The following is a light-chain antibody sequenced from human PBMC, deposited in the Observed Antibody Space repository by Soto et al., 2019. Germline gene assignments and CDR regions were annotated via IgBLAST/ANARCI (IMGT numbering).Light chain of an antibody. CDR2: GAS. CDR3: QQYYDWPIT. J-gene: IGKJ5*01. V-gene: IGKV3-15*01. CDR1: QSISNL. Sequence: EIVMTQSPATLSVSPGERPTLSCRASQSISNLLAWYQQKPGQAPRLLMYGASTRATGFPDRFSGSGSGTEFTLTISSMHSEDFAVYYCQQYYDWPITFGQGTRLDIK.